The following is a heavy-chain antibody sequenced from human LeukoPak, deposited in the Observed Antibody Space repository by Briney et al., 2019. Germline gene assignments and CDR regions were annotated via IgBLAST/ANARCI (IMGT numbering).Heavy chain of an antibody. V-gene: IGHV3-49*04. Sequence: GGSLRLSCTSSGFTFGDYAMSWVRQASWKGLEWVSFIRSKAYGGTTEYAASVKGRFTISRDDSKSIAYLQMNSLKTEDTAVYYCTRVSLVAASVFFDYWGQGSLVTVSS. J-gene: IGHJ4*02. CDR3: TRVSLVAASVFFDY. D-gene: IGHD2-15*01. CDR2: IRSKAYGGTT. CDR1: GFTFGDYA.